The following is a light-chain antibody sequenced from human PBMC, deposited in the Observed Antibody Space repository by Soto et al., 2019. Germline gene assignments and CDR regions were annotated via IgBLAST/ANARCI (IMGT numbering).Light chain of an antibody. CDR1: QSVNNN. V-gene: IGKV3-15*01. Sequence: EIVMTQSPATLSVSPGERATLSCRASQSVNNNLAWYQQKPGQAPSLLIYGASTRATGIPARFSGSGSGTEFTLTISSLQSEDFAVYYCQQYSNWPYTFXQGTKVDIK. J-gene: IGKJ2*01. CDR3: QQYSNWPYT. CDR2: GAS.